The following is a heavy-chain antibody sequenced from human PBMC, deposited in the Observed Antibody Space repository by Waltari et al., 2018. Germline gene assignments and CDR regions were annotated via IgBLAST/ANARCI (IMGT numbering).Heavy chain of an antibody. CDR3: ATFSNWVHDTFDI. J-gene: IGHJ3*02. CDR2: IYGVDST. Sequence: EVPLVESGGGLIQPGGSLSLSCVASGFSVSGRYVSWVRPAPGKGLEWISFIYGVDSTLYVDSEKGRFTVSRDNSKNTVHLQMNSVRVDDTAVYYCATFSNWVHDTFDIWGQGTLVSVSS. D-gene: IGHD3-16*01. V-gene: IGHV3-53*01. CDR1: GFSVSGRY.